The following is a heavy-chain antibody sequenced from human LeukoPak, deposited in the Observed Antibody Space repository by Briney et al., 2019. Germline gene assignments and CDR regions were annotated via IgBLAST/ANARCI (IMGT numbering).Heavy chain of an antibody. Sequence: GGSLRLSCAASGFTFSSYSMNWIRQAPGKGLEWVSSISSSTSYIYYADSVKGRFTISKDNAKNSLYLQMNSLRAEDTAVYYCAREWLSGSYIWEGSYYYGMDVWGQGTTVTVSS. CDR1: GFTFSSYS. CDR3: AREWLSGSYIWEGSYYYGMDV. J-gene: IGHJ6*02. V-gene: IGHV3-21*04. CDR2: ISSSTSYI. D-gene: IGHD1-26*01.